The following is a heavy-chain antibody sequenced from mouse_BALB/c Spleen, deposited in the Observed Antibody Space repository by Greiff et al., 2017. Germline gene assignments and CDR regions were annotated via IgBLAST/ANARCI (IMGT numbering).Heavy chain of an antibody. CDR3: AEGGNYVFAY. J-gene: IGHJ3*01. CDR2: INPSNGRT. D-gene: IGHD2-1*01. CDR1: GYTFTSYW. Sequence: VQLQQSGPELVKPGASVKLSCKASGYTFTSYWMHWVKQRPGQGLEWIGEINPSNGRTNYNEKFKSKATLTVDKSSSTAYMQLSSLTSEDSAVYYCAEGGNYVFAYWGQGTLVTVSA. V-gene: IGHV1S81*02.